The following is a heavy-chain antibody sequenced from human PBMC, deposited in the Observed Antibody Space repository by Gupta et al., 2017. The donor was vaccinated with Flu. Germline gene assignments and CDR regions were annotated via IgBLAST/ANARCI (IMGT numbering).Heavy chain of an antibody. D-gene: IGHD3-22*01. J-gene: IGHJ4*02. CDR3: ARSWAYSDKNDY. Sequence: EVLLVESMGGLVKPGGSLRLSCAASGFTFSSYSMNWVRQAPGKGLEWVSSISSSISYIYYADSVKGRFTISRDNAKNSLYLQMNSLRAEDTAVYYCARSWAYSDKNDYWGQGTLVTVSS. CDR1: GFTFSSYS. CDR2: ISSSISYI. V-gene: IGHV3-21*01.